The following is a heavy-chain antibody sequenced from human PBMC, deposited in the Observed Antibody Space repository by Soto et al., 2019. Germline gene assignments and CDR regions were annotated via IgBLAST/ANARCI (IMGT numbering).Heavy chain of an antibody. V-gene: IGHV4-61*01. CDR3: ARGNPGYIYWFDP. CDR2: IYSSGST. D-gene: IGHD6-13*01. J-gene: IGHJ5*02. CDR1: GGSVSSDTHY. Sequence: PSETLSLTCTVYGGSVSSDTHYRSWIRQPPGKRLEWIGFIYSSGSTNYHPSLKSRVTISVDTSKSQLALKLSSVTAADTGVYYCARGNPGYIYWFDPWGQGTLVTVSS.